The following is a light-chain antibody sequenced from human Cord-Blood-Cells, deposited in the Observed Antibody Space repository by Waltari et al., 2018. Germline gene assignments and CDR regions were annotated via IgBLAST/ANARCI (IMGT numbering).Light chain of an antibody. CDR2: DAS. CDR1: QCISSW. CDR3: QQYNSYSWT. V-gene: IGKV1-5*01. J-gene: IGKJ1*01. Sequence: DIQMTQSPSTLSASVGDRVTITGRASQCISSWLAWYQQKPGKTPKLLFYDASSLERGVPSRFSGSGSGTEFTLTISSLQPDDFATYYCQQYNSYSWTFGQGTKVEIK.